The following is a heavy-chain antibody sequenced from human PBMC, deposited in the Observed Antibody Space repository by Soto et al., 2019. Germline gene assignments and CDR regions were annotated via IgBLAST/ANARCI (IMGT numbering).Heavy chain of an antibody. V-gene: IGHV3-21*01. CDR2: ITSGSDYI. CDR3: TREHVVTIFRRGQRGSFDN. J-gene: IGHJ4*02. Sequence: GGSLRLSCAAFGFTFSSYTMNWVRQDPGKGLEWVAFITSGSDYIYYADSVKGRFTISRDDANNSLFLQMSSLRAEDTAVYYCTREHVVTIFRRGQRGSFDNWSQGTLVTVSS. D-gene: IGHD3-9*01. CDR1: GFTFSSYT.